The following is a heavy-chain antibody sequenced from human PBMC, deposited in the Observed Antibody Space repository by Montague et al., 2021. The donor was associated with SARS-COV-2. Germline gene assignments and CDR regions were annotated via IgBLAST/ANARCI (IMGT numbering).Heavy chain of an antibody. Sequence: SLRLSCSASGFIFNNYAMSWVRQAPGKGLEWVATITNSGRTTYYADSVRGRFTISRDNSKTTVFLQVNSLRAEDTAVYFCAKDRTLGGVGMTIDYWGQGTLVAVPS. J-gene: IGHJ4*02. D-gene: IGHD2-8*02. V-gene: IGHV3-23*01. CDR2: ITNSGRTT. CDR1: GFIFNNYA. CDR3: AKDRTLGGVGMTIDY.